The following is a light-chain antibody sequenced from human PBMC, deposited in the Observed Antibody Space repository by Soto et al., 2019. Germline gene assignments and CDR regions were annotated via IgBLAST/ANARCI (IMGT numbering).Light chain of an antibody. Sequence: EIVMTQSPATLSVSPGERVTLSCRASQSVRSNLAWYQQKPGQAPRLLIFSASTWATGIPARFSGSGSGTEFTLTVSSLQSEDFAVYYCQQYNNWPLTFGGGTKVEIK. J-gene: IGKJ4*01. CDR2: SAS. V-gene: IGKV3-15*01. CDR3: QQYNNWPLT. CDR1: QSVRSN.